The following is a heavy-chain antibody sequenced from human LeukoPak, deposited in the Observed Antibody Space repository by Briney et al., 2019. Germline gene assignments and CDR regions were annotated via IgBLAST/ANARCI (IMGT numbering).Heavy chain of an antibody. CDR2: ISGSGGST. V-gene: IGHV3-23*01. Sequence: GGSLGLSCAASGFTFSSYAMSWVRQAPGKGLEWVSAISGSGGSTYYADSVKGRFTISRDNSKNTLYLQMNSLRAEDTAVYYCATLGMVRGNDYWGQGTLVTVSS. J-gene: IGHJ4*02. CDR1: GFTFSSYA. CDR3: ATLGMVRGNDY. D-gene: IGHD3-10*01.